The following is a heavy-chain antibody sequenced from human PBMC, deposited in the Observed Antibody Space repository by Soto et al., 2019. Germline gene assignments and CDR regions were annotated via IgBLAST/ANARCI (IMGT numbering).Heavy chain of an antibody. CDR3: ARAHSTYYYDSSGYYRPHNWFDP. D-gene: IGHD3-22*01. Sequence: SETLSLTCTVSGGSISSGEYYWSWIRQPPGKGLEWIGYIYYSGSTYYNPSLKSRVTISVDTSKNQFSLKLISVTAADTAVYYCARAHSTYYYDSSGYYRPHNWFDPWGQGTLVTVSS. V-gene: IGHV4-30-4*01. J-gene: IGHJ5*02. CDR2: IYYSGST. CDR1: GGSISSGEYY.